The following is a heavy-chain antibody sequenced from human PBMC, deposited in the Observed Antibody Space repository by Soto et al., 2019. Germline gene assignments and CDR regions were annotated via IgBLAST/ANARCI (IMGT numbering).Heavy chain of an antibody. CDR1: GGSISSYY. CDR2: IYYSGST. Sequence: SETLSLTCTVSGGSISSYYWSWIRQPPGKGLEWIGYIYYSGSTNYNPSLKSRVTISVDTSKNQFSLKLSSVTAADTAVYYCAREYDYIWGSYRQLPDAFYIWGQGTMVTVSS. V-gene: IGHV4-59*01. J-gene: IGHJ3*02. CDR3: AREYDYIWGSYRQLPDAFYI. D-gene: IGHD3-16*02.